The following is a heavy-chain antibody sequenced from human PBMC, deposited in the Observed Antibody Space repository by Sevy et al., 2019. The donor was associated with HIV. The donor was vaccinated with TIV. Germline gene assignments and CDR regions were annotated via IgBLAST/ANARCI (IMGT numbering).Heavy chain of an antibody. D-gene: IGHD3-22*01. CDR3: ARPADSSGYYYNFDY. CDR1: GGTFSSYA. V-gene: IGHV1-69*13. J-gene: IGHJ4*02. CDR2: IIPIFGTA. Sequence: ASVKVSCKASGGTFSSYAISWVRQAPGQGLEWMGGIIPIFGTANYAQKFQGSVTITADESTSTAYMELSSLRSEDTAVYYCARPADSSGYYYNFDYWGQGTLVTVSS.